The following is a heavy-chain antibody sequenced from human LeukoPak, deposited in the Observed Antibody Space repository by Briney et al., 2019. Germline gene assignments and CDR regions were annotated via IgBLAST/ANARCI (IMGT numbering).Heavy chain of an antibody. CDR3: ARGGGDY. Sequence: PGGSLRLSCAASGFIVSSSYMIWVRQAPGKGLEWVSVIYSGGSTYYADSVKGRFTISRDSSKNTLYLQMNSLRADDTAVYYCARGGGDYWGQGTLVTVSS. J-gene: IGHJ4*02. V-gene: IGHV3-53*01. D-gene: IGHD2-15*01. CDR1: GFIVSSSY. CDR2: IYSGGST.